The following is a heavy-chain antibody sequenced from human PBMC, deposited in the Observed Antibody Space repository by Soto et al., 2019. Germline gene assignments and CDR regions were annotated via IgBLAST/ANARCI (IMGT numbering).Heavy chain of an antibody. V-gene: IGHV3-30*18. D-gene: IGHD2-2*01. CDR3: AKDHSLYQLLSPLDY. CDR1: GFTFSSYG. J-gene: IGHJ4*02. Sequence: GGSLRLSCAASGFTFSSYGMHWVRQAPGKGLEWVAVISYDGSNKYYADSVKGRFTISRDNSKNTLYLQMNSLRAEDTAVYYCAKDHSLYQLLSPLDYWGQGTLVTVSS. CDR2: ISYDGSNK.